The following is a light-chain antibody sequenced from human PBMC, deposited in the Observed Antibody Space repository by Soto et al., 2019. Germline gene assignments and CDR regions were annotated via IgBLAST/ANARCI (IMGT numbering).Light chain of an antibody. V-gene: IGKV4-1*01. Sequence: DIVMTQSPDSLAVSLGERATINCKSSQSVLYSTNNKNYLAWYQQKPGQPPKLLIYWAATRESGVPDRFSGSGSGTEFTLTIISLQAEDVAVYYCQQYYITPLTFGGGTKVEIK. CDR3: QQYYITPLT. J-gene: IGKJ4*01. CDR2: WAA. CDR1: QSVLYSTNNKNY.